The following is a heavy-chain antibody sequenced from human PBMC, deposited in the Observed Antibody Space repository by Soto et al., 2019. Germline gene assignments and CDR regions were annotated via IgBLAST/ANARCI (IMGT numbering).Heavy chain of an antibody. Sequence: GASVKVSCKASGYTFTSYAMHWVRQAPGQRLEWMGWINAGNGNTRYSQKFQGRVTITRDTSASTAYMELSSLRSEDTAVYYCARDRAPVPVKAFDIWGQGTMVTVSS. V-gene: IGHV1-3*01. CDR2: INAGNGNT. CDR1: GYTFTSYA. J-gene: IGHJ3*02. CDR3: ARDRAPVPVKAFDI. D-gene: IGHD4-4*01.